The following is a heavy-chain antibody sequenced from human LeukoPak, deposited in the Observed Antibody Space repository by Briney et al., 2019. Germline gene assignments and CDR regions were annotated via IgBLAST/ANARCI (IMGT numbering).Heavy chain of an antibody. CDR2: IYYSGST. D-gene: IGHD3-22*01. CDR3: ARVTGSGYYPDAFDI. J-gene: IGHJ3*02. CDR1: GGSISSYY. Sequence: SETLSLTCTVSGGSISSYYWSWIRQPPGKGLEWIGYIYYSGSTNYNPSLKSRVTISVDTSKNQFSLKLSSVTAADTAVYYCARVTGSGYYPDAFDIWGQGTMVTVSS. V-gene: IGHV4-59*01.